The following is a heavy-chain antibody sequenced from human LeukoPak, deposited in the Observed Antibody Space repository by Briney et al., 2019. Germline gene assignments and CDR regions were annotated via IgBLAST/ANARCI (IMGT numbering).Heavy chain of an antibody. CDR2: IYYTGST. CDR1: GGSISSYY. D-gene: IGHD5-18*01. V-gene: IGHV4-59*01. Sequence: SETLSLTCTVSGGSISSYYWSWVRQPPGKGLEWIGYIYYTGSTNYNPSLKSRVTISVDTSKNQLSLKLTSVTTEDTAVYYCARAGFAGTAMVHYFDYWGQGTLVTVSS. J-gene: IGHJ4*02. CDR3: ARAGFAGTAMVHYFDY.